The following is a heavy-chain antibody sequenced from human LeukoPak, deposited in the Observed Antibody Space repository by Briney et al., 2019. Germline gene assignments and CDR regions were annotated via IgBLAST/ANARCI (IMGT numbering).Heavy chain of an antibody. V-gene: IGHV3-53*01. CDR3: ARWGITTNFDY. J-gene: IGHJ4*02. CDR1: GFTVSSNY. Sequence: GGSLRLSCAASGFTVSSNYMSWVRQAPGKGLEWVSVIYSGGSTYYADSVKGRFTISRDNSKNTLYLQMNSLRAEDTAVYYCARWGITTNFDYWGQGTLVTVSS. CDR2: IYSGGST. D-gene: IGHD3-10*01.